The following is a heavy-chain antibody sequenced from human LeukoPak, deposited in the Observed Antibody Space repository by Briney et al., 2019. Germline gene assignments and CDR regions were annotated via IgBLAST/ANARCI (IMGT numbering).Heavy chain of an antibody. V-gene: IGHV3-23*01. CDR3: AKTSGDSYGYYFDY. CDR1: GFTFSSYA. J-gene: IGHJ4*02. D-gene: IGHD5-18*01. CDR2: ISGNTDST. Sequence: GGSLRLSCAASGFTFSSYAMSWVRQAPGKGLEWVSTISGNTDSTYYADSVKGRFTISRDNSKNTLSLQMNSLRAEDTAVYHCAKTSGDSYGYYFDYWGQGTLVTVSS.